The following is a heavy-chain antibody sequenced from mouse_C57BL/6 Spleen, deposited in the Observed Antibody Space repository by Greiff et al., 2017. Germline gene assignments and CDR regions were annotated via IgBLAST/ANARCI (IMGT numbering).Heavy chain of an antibody. J-gene: IGHJ4*01. Sequence: EVKLMESGEGLVKPGGSLKLSCAASGFTFSSYAMSWVRQTPEKRLEWVAYISSGGDYIYYADTVKGRFTISRDNARNTLYLQMSSLKSEDTAMYYCTRAEDYYAMDYWGQGTSVTVSS. V-gene: IGHV5-9-1*02. CDR1: GFTFSSYA. CDR3: TRAEDYYAMDY. CDR2: ISSGGDYI.